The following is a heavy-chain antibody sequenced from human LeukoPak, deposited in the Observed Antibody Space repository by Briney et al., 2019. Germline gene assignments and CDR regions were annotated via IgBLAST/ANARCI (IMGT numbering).Heavy chain of an antibody. J-gene: IGHJ4*02. Sequence: GGSLRLSCAASGFTFSSNYMSWVRQAPGKGLEWVSVIYSCGSTYYADSVKGRFTISRDNSKNTLYLQMNSLRAEDTAVYYCARFSAVAGTDYWGQGTQVTVSS. CDR3: ARFSAVAGTDY. CDR1: GFTFSSNY. D-gene: IGHD6-19*01. V-gene: IGHV3-66*03. CDR2: IYSCGST.